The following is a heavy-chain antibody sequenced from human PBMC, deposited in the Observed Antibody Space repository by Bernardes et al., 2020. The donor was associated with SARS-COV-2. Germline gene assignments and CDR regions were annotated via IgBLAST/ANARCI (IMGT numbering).Heavy chain of an antibody. CDR2: ISAYNGNT. CDR1: CYTFTSYG. CDR3: ARDRDSSGYYYYYYGMDV. D-gene: IGHD3-22*01. V-gene: IGHV1-18*01. Sequence: APVKVSCKASCYTFTSYGISWVRQAPGQGLEWMGWISAYNGNTNSAQKPQGRVTMTTDTSTSTAYMELRSLRSDDTAVYYCARDRDSSGYYYYYYGMDVWGQGTTVTVSS. J-gene: IGHJ6*02.